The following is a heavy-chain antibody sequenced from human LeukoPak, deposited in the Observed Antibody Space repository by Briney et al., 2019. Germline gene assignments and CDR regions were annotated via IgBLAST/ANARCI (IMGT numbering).Heavy chain of an antibody. J-gene: IGHJ4*02. D-gene: IGHD4-11*01. CDR3: ARVRDDYTYFDC. CDR1: GFTFSSYW. CDR2: INSDGSRT. Sequence: QSGGSLRLSSAASGFTFSSYWMHWVRQAPGKGLMWVSRINSDGSRTTYADSVRGRFTISRDNAKSTLYLQMNSLRAEDTAVYYCARVRDDYTYFDCWGQGTLVTVSS. V-gene: IGHV3-74*01.